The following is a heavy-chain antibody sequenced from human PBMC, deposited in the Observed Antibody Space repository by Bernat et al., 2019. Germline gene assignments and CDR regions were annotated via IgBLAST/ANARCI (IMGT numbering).Heavy chain of an antibody. CDR1: GGSISSSSYY. J-gene: IGHJ2*01. D-gene: IGHD3-3*01. V-gene: IGHV4-39*01. CDR3: ARHSYDFWSGYWYFDL. CDR2: IYYSGST. Sequence: QLQLQESGPGLVKPSETLSLTCTVSGGSISSSSYYWGWIRQPPGKGLEWIGIIYYSGSTYYNPSLKSRVTISVDTSKNQFSLKLSSVTAADTAVYYCARHSYDFWSGYWYFDLWGRGTLVTVSS.